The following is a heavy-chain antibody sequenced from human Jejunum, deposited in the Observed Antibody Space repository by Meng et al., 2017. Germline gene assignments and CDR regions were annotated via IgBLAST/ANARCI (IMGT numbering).Heavy chain of an antibody. J-gene: IGHJ3*02. D-gene: IGHD6-13*01. Sequence: GGSLRLSCVVSGLTFDDYAMHWVPQAPGKGLEWVSSISYNSISVGYANSVKGRFTIARGNAKNSLFLQLDILRVEDMALYYCVKDSDRISWYGSFDMWGQVTMVTVSS. CDR2: ISYNSISV. CDR3: VKDSDRISWYGSFDM. CDR1: GLTFDDYA. V-gene: IGHV3-9*03.